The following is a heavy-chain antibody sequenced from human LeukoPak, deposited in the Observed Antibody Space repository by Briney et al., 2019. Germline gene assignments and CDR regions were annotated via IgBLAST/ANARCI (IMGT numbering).Heavy chain of an antibody. Sequence: PSETLSLTCAVYGGSFSGYYWSWVRQAPGKGLEWVSAISGSGGSTYYADSVKGRFTISRDNSKNTLYLQMNSLRAEDTAVYYCAKALKYYYDSSGYYYPFDYWGQGTLVTVSS. J-gene: IGHJ4*02. V-gene: IGHV3-23*01. CDR2: ISGSGGST. CDR1: GGSFSGYY. CDR3: AKALKYYYDSSGYYYPFDY. D-gene: IGHD3-22*01.